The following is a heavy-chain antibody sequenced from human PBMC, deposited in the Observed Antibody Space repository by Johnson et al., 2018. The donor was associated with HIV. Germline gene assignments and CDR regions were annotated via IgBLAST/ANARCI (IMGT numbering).Heavy chain of an antibody. J-gene: IGHJ3*02. D-gene: IGHD3-16*01. Sequence: QVQLVESGGGLVKPGGSLRLSCVASGFTFSDAWMSWVRQAPGKGLEWVSYISSSGSTIYYADSVKGRFTISRDNSKNTLYLQMNSLGPEDTAVYYCAKPPSMGADAFDIWGQGTMVTVSS. CDR1: GFTFSDAW. CDR2: ISSSGSTI. V-gene: IGHV3-11*04. CDR3: AKPPSMGADAFDI.